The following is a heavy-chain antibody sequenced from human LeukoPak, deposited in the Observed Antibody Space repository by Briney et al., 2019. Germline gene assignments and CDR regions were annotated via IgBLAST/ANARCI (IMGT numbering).Heavy chain of an antibody. D-gene: IGHD5-18*01. CDR3: TRDSVYSYGLSELGY. CDR1: GFTFGDYA. V-gene: IGHV3-49*04. CDR2: IRSKAYGGTT. J-gene: IGHJ4*02. Sequence: GGSLRLSCTASGFTFGDYAMSWVRQAPGKGLEWVGFIRSKAYGGTTEYAASVKGRFTISRDDSKSIAYLQMNSLKTEDTAVYYCTRDSVYSYGLSELGYWGQGTLVTVFS.